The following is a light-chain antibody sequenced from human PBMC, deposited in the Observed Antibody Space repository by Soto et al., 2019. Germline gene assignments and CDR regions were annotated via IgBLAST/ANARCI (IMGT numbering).Light chain of an antibody. J-gene: IGLJ2*01. CDR3: TAWDDSLNILL. CDR1: SSNIGSNT. V-gene: IGLV1-44*01. Sequence: QSALTQPPSASGTPGQRVTISCSGSSSNIGSNTVNWYQQLPGTAPKLLMYSNNQRPSGVPDRFSGSKSGTSASLAISGLQSNDESDYYCTAWDDSLNILLFGGGTKLTVL. CDR2: SNN.